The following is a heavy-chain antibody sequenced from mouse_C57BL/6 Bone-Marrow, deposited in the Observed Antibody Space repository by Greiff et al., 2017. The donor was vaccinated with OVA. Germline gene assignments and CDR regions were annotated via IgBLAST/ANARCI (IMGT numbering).Heavy chain of an antibody. Sequence: ELQLQQSGAELVRPGASVKLSCTASGFNIKDDYMHWVKQRPEQGLEWIGWIDPEDGDTEYASKFQGKATITADTSSNTAYLQLSSLTSEDAAVYYCATGYYSNYEGYWGQGTTLTVSS. J-gene: IGHJ2*01. CDR3: ATGYYSNYEGY. V-gene: IGHV14-4*01. CDR1: GFNIKDDY. D-gene: IGHD2-5*01. CDR2: IDPEDGDT.